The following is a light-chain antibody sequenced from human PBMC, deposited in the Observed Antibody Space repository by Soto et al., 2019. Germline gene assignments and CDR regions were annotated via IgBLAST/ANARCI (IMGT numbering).Light chain of an antibody. CDR1: SSDVGSYNL. CDR2: EGN. CDR3: CSYAGNSTFV. V-gene: IGLV2-23*01. Sequence: QSVLTQPASVSGSPGQSITISCTGTSSDVGSYNLVSWYQQHPGKAPKLMIYEGNTRPSGVSNRFSGSKSGNTASLTISGLQAEDEADYYCCSYAGNSTFVFGTATKLTVL. J-gene: IGLJ1*01.